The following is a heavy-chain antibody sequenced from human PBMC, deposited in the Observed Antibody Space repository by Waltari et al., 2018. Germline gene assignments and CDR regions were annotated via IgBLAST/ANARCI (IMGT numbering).Heavy chain of an antibody. J-gene: IGHJ4*02. CDR3: ARASHTGTWDTGY. CDR2: IKQDGSQK. V-gene: IGHV3-7*01. CDR1: GFPISDYW. D-gene: IGHD1-1*01. Sequence: VRLVESGGTLVQPGGSLRLSCAASGFPISDYWMTWVRQTPGKGLEWVANIKQDGSQKHYLDSVKGRFIISRDNAENSLSLQMNSLRADDTAVYYCARASHTGTWDTGYWGQGTLVIVSS.